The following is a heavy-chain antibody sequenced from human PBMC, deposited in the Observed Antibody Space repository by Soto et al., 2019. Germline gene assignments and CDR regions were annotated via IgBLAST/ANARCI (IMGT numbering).Heavy chain of an antibody. V-gene: IGHV4-31*03. Sequence: SETLSLTCTVSGGSISSGGYYWSWIRQHPGKGLEWIGYIYYSGSTYYNPSLKSRVTISVDTSKNQFSLKLSSVTAADTAVYYCARDVAHCSSTSCYAGALGFDYWGQGTLVTVSS. CDR3: ARDVAHCSSTSCYAGALGFDY. CDR1: GGSISSGGYY. D-gene: IGHD2-2*01. CDR2: IYYSGST. J-gene: IGHJ4*02.